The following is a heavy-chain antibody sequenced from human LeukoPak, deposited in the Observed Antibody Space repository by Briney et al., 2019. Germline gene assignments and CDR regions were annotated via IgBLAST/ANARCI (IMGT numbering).Heavy chain of an antibody. CDR3: AKDIGPSSWQSILGAFDI. CDR1: GFTFSSNW. Sequence: GGSLRLSCEASGFTFSSNWMSWVRQAPGKGLEWVANIKEDGSEKYYADSVKGRFTISRDNAKNSLYLQMNSLRAEDTALYYCAKDIGPSSWQSILGAFDIWGQGTMVTVSS. J-gene: IGHJ3*02. D-gene: IGHD6-13*01. V-gene: IGHV3-7*03. CDR2: IKEDGSEK.